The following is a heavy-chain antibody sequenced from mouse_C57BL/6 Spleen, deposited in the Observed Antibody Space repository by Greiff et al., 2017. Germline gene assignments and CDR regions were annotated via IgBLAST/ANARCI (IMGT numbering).Heavy chain of an antibody. V-gene: IGHV3-6*01. CDR3: ARYWDEDY. D-gene: IGHD4-1*01. CDR2: ISYDGSN. CDR1: GYSITSGYY. J-gene: IGHJ2*01. Sequence: EVKLQESGPGLVKPSQSLSLTCSVTGYSITSGYYWNWIRQFPGNKLEWMGYISYDGSNNYNPSLKNLISITRDTSKNQFFLKLNSVTTEDTATYYCARYWDEDYWGQGTTLTVSS.